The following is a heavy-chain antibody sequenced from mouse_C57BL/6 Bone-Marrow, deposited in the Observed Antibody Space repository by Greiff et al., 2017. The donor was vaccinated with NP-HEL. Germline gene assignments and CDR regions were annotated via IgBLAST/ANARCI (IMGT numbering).Heavy chain of an antibody. V-gene: IGHV1-82*01. CDR2: IYPGDGDT. J-gene: IGHJ4*01. CDR3: ARRYYRENAMDY. CDR1: GYAFSSSW. D-gene: IGHD2-14*01. Sequence: QVQLKQSGPELVKPGASVKISCKASGYAFSSSWMNWVKQRPGKGLEWIGRIYPGDGDTNYNGKFKGKATLTADKSSSTAYMQLSSLTSEDSAVYFCARRYYRENAMDYWGQGTSVTVSS.